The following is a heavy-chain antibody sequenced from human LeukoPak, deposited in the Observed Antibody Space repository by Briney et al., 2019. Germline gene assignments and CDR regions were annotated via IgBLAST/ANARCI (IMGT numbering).Heavy chain of an antibody. CDR1: GGSVNSYY. J-gene: IGHJ3*02. Sequence: SETLSLTCTVSGGSVNSYYWSWIRQPPGKGLEWIGYIYYSGSTNYNPSLKSRVTISVDTSKNQFSLKLSSVTAADTAVYYCARPYSTVLDAFDIWGQGTMVTVSS. V-gene: IGHV4-59*02. D-gene: IGHD4-11*01. CDR3: ARPYSTVLDAFDI. CDR2: IYYSGST.